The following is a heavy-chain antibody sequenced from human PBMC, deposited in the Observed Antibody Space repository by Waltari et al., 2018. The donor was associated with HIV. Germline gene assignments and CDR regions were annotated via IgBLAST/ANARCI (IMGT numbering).Heavy chain of an antibody. CDR1: GGSISRDY. D-gene: IGHD3-10*01. V-gene: IGHV4-59*12. J-gene: IGHJ5*02. Sequence: QVQLQESGPGLVKPSETLSLTCTVSGGSISRDYWSWIRQPPGKGLEWIAYIYYSGPTTNYNPSLKSRVTISVDMSKNQFSLKLTSVTAADTAVYYCARLYVSRQSRFDPWGQGTLVTASS. CDR2: IYYSGPTT. CDR3: ARLYVSRQSRFDP.